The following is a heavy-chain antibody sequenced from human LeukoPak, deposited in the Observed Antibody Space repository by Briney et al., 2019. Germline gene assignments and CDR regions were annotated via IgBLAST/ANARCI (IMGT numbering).Heavy chain of an antibody. D-gene: IGHD6-19*01. V-gene: IGHV4-38-2*02. CDR3: ASHSVWLVPQWDY. CDR1: GYSISSGYH. Sequence: PSETLSLTCTVSGYSISSGYHWGWIRQPPGKGLEWIGSIYHSGSTYYNPSLKSRVTISVDTSKNQFSLKLRSVTAADTAVYYCASHSVWLVPQWDYWGQGTLVTVSS. CDR2: IYHSGST. J-gene: IGHJ4*02.